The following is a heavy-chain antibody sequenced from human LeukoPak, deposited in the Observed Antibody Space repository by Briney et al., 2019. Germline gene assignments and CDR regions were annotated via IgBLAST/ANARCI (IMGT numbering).Heavy chain of an antibody. CDR1: GGSISSYY. CDR3: ASPGIAVAGPFDY. V-gene: IGHV4-59*08. D-gene: IGHD6-19*01. Sequence: SETLSLTCTVSGGSISSYYWSWIRQPPGKGLEWIGYIYYSGSTNYNPSLKSRVTIPVDTSKNQFSLKLSSVTAADTAVYYCASPGIAVAGPFDYWGQGTLVTVSS. J-gene: IGHJ4*02. CDR2: IYYSGST.